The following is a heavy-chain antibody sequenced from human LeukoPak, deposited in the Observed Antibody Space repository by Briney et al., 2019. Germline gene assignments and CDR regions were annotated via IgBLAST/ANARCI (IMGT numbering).Heavy chain of an antibody. V-gene: IGHV4-31*03. CDR2: IYYSGST. J-gene: IGHJ4*02. Sequence: SQTLSLTCTVSGGSISSGGYYWSWIRQHPGKGLEWIGYIYYSGSTYYNPSLKSRVTISVDTSKNQFPLKLSSVTAADTAVCYCARGKDSGSSDCFDYWGQGTLVTVSS. CDR1: GGSISSGGYY. D-gene: IGHD1-26*01. CDR3: ARGKDSGSSDCFDY.